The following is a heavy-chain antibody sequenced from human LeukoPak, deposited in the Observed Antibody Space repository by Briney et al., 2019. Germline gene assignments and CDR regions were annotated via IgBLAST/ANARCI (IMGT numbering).Heavy chain of an antibody. D-gene: IGHD6-19*01. V-gene: IGHV3-23*01. Sequence: GGSLRLSCAASGFTFSCYAMSWVRQAPGKGLEWVSAISGSGGSTYYADSVKGRFTISRDNSKNTLYLQMNSLRAEDTAVYYCEKRGTSSGWYSFDYWGQGTLVTVSS. CDR2: ISGSGGST. CDR1: GFTFSCYA. J-gene: IGHJ4*02. CDR3: EKRGTSSGWYSFDY.